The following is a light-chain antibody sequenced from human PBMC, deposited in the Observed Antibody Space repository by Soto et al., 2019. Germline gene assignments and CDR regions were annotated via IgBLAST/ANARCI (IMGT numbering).Light chain of an antibody. V-gene: IGLV2-14*01. CDR1: SSDVGGYNY. Sequence: QSALTQPASVSGSPGQSITISCTGTSSDVGGYNYVSWYQQHPGKAPKLMIYDVSNRPSGVSNRFSGSKFGNTASLTISGLQDEDDADYYCSSYTRSSTLVFGGGTKLTVL. J-gene: IGLJ3*02. CDR3: SSYTRSSTLV. CDR2: DVS.